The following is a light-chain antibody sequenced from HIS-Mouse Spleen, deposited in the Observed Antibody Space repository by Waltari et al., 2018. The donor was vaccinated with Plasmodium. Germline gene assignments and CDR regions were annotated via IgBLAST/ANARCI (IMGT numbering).Light chain of an antibody. CDR3: QAWDSSTWV. V-gene: IGLV3-1*01. CDR2: QDS. Sequence: SYELTQPPSVSVSPVPTASITCSGDKLGDKYACWYQQKPGQSPVLVIYQDSKRPSGIPERFSGSNSGNTATLTISGTQAMDEADYYCQAWDSSTWVFGGGTKLTVL. J-gene: IGLJ3*02. CDR1: KLGDKY.